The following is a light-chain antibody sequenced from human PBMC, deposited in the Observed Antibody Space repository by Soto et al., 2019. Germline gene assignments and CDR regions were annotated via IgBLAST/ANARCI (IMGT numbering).Light chain of an antibody. Sequence: IQMTQSPSTLSASVEDRVTVTCRASQRISSWLAWYQQKPGKAPKVLIYDASSLESGVPSRFSGSGSGTEFTLTISSLQPDDFATYYCQQYNSHSTFGQGTKVDIK. CDR2: DAS. V-gene: IGKV1-5*01. J-gene: IGKJ1*01. CDR1: QRISSW. CDR3: QQYNSHST.